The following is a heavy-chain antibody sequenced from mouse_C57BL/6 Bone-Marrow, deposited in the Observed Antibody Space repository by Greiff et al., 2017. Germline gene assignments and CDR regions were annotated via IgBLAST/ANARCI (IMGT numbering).Heavy chain of an antibody. V-gene: IGHV1-50*01. CDR1: GYTFTSYW. J-gene: IGHJ2*01. Sequence: QVQLQQPGAELVKPGASVKLSCKASGYTFTSYWMQWVKQRPGQGLEWIGEIDPSDSYTNYNQKFKGKATVTVDTSSSTAYMQLSSLTSEDSAVYYCAIYYDFDYWGQGTTLTVSS. D-gene: IGHD1-1*01. CDR2: IDPSDSYT. CDR3: AIYYDFDY.